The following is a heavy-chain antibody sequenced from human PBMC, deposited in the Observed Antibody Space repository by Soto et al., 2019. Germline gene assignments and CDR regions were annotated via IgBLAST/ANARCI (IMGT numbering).Heavy chain of an antibody. Sequence: LRLSFAASVFTFRSFTMNWVRQAPGKGLEWVSTISSNSAYIYYTDSLRGRFTISRDNAKNSLHLQMNSLRAEDTAVYYCTRDASRDSSARGWFDPWGPGTLVTVS. CDR1: VFTFRSFT. CDR2: ISSNSAYI. V-gene: IGHV3-21*01. D-gene: IGHD6-13*01. CDR3: TRDASRDSSARGWFDP. J-gene: IGHJ5*02.